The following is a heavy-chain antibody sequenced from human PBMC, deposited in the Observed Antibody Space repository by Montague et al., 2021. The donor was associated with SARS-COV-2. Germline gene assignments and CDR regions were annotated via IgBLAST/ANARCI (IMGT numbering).Heavy chain of an antibody. D-gene: IGHD3-10*01. V-gene: IGHV4-39*01. Sequence: SETLSLTCTVSGGSVSSRPYYWGWIRQPPGRGLEWVGSISYSGRTYHSPSLKSRLTISVDSSENQFSLRLSSVTAADTAVYYCASSYYYGSGAYDYNYDLDVWGKGTTVTVSS. CDR3: ASSYYYGSGAYDYNYDLDV. CDR1: GGSVSSRPYY. J-gene: IGHJ6*03. CDR2: ISYSGRT.